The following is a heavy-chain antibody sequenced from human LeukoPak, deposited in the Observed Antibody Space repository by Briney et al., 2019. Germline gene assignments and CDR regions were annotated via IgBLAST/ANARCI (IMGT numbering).Heavy chain of an antibody. V-gene: IGHV1-69*13. CDR2: IIPIFRTA. J-gene: IGHJ4*02. D-gene: IGHD3-22*01. CDR1: GGTFRSFA. Sequence: ASVTVSCKASGGTFRSFAISWVRQAPGQGLEWMGGIIPIFRTANYAQKFQGRVTITADESTSTAYMELSSLRSEDTAVYYCARALRYYSDSSGYAFDYWGQGTLVTVSS. CDR3: ARALRYYSDSSGYAFDY.